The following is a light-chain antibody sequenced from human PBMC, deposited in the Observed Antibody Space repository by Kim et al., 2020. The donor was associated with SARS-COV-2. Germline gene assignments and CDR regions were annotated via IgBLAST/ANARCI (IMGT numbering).Light chain of an antibody. CDR1: GTIDTY. Sequence: ASVGDRVTIPCRARGTIDTYLNWYQQKPGTAPKLLIYTASDLQSGVPSRFSGRGSGTDFTLSISSLQPEDFATYYCQQSYSMPRTFGQGTKVDIK. CDR2: TAS. CDR3: QQSYSMPRT. J-gene: IGKJ1*01. V-gene: IGKV1-39*01.